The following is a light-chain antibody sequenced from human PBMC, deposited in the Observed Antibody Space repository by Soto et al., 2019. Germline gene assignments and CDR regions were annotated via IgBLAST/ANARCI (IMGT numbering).Light chain of an antibody. Sequence: EIVMTQSPDTLSVSPGERATLSCRASQNVNNDLAWYQQKPGQAPRLLVYGASTRATGIPARFSGSGSGTEFTLTIGSLQSEDFAVYYCQQYNNWPLTFGGGTKVEIK. J-gene: IGKJ4*01. CDR1: QNVNND. CDR2: GAS. V-gene: IGKV3-15*01. CDR3: QQYNNWPLT.